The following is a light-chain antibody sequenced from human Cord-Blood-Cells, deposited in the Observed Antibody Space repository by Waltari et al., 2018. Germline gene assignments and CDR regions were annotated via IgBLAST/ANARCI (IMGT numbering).Light chain of an antibody. CDR2: EGS. V-gene: IGLV2-23*01. Sequence: QSALTQPASVSGSPGQSITISCPGTSSDVGSYNIVSWYQHHPGKAPKLMIYEGSKRPSGVSNRFSGSKSGNTASLTISGLQAEDEADYYCCSYAGSSTWVFGGGTKLTVL. J-gene: IGLJ3*02. CDR3: CSYAGSSTWV. CDR1: SSDVGSYNI.